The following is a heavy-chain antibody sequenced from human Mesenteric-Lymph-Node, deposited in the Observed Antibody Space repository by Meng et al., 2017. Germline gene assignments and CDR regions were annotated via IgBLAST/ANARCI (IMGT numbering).Heavy chain of an antibody. CDR3: ARVVEAAYFPF. J-gene: IGHJ1*01. CDR1: GFSLSSSGVG. CDR2: IYWNDDK. D-gene: IGHD2-15*01. Sequence: SGPTLVKPTQTLTLTCTFSGFSLSSSGVGVGWIRQPPGKALEWLALIYWNDDKRYSPSLKSRLTITKDTSNKQVVLTMTNMDPVDTGTYYCARVVEAAYFPFWGQGTLVTVSS. V-gene: IGHV2-5*04.